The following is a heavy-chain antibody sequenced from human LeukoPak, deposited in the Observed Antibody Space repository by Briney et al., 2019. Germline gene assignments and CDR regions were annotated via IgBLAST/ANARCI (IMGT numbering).Heavy chain of an antibody. CDR1: GFTFDDYG. Sequence: PGGSLRLSCAASGFTFDDYGMSLVRQAPGKGLEWVSGINWNGGSTGYADSVKGRFTIYRDNAKNSLYLQMNSLRAEDTAVYYCAKHEIRAGTRNKAFDIWGQGTMVTVSS. V-gene: IGHV3-20*04. J-gene: IGHJ3*02. CDR2: INWNGGST. CDR3: AKHEIRAGTRNKAFDI.